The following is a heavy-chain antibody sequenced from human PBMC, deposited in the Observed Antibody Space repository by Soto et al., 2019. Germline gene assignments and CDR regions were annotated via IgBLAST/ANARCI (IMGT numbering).Heavy chain of an antibody. CDR2: IYYSGST. CDR3: ARPHGGSSGWDNWFDP. V-gene: IGHV4-61*01. Sequence: QVQLQESGPGLVKPSETLSLTCTVSGGSVSSGSYYWSWIRQPPGKGLEWIGYIYYSGSTNYNPSLKSRVTISVDTSKNQFSLKLSSVTAADTAVYYCARPHGGSSGWDNWFDPWGHGTLVTVSS. CDR1: GGSVSSGSYY. J-gene: IGHJ5*02. D-gene: IGHD6-25*01.